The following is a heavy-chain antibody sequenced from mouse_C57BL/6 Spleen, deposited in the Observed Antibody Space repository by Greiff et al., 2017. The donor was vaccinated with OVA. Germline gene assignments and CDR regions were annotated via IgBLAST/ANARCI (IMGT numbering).Heavy chain of an antibody. CDR1: CYPFTDYY. CDR3: AKGYYGSSPYYFDY. J-gene: IGHJ2*01. CDR2: IFPGSGST. Sequence: QVPLKQSTPELVKPGASVKISCKSSCYPFTDYYIICVKQRPRQGLEWIGYIFPGSGSTYYNEKFKGKATLTVDKSSSTAYMLLSSLTSEDSAVYFCAKGYYGSSPYYFDYWGQGTTLTVSS. D-gene: IGHD1-1*01. V-gene: IGHV1-75*01.